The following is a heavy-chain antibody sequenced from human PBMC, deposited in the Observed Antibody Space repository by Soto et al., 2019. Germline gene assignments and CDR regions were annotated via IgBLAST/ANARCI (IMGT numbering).Heavy chain of an antibody. CDR2: IIPIFGTA. CDR1: GGTFSSYA. CDR3: ARDSSTTLYGMDV. V-gene: IGHV1-69*06. J-gene: IGHJ6*02. Sequence: GASVKVSCKASGGTFSSYAISWVRQAPGQGLEWMGGIIPIFGTANYAQKFQGRVTITADKSTSTAYMELSSLRSEDTAVYCCARDSSTTLYGMDVWGQGTTVTVSS. D-gene: IGHD2-2*01.